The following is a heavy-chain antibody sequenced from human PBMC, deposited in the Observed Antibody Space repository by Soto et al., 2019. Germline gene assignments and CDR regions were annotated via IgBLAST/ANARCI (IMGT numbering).Heavy chain of an antibody. Sequence: QLQLQESGPGLVKPSETLSLTCTVSGGSISTSSYYWGWIRQPPGKGLEWIGGIFYTGSTYYNPSLKSRVPLSIDTSKNQFSLSLSSVTAADTAVYNCVRRRVVPGAPSSWFFDLWGRGTLVTVSS. CDR3: VRRRVVPGAPSSWFFDL. D-gene: IGHD2-2*01. V-gene: IGHV4-39*01. CDR1: GGSISTSSYY. CDR2: IFYTGST. J-gene: IGHJ2*01.